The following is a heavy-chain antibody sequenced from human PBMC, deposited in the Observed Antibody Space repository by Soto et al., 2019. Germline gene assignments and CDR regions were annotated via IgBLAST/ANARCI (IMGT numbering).Heavy chain of an antibody. CDR3: ARVPAYCSSTSCPYYFYY. Sequence: ASVKVSCKASGYTFTSYAMHWVRQAPGQRLEWMGWINAGNGNTKYSQKFQGRVTITRDTSASTAYMELSSLRSEDTAVYYCARVPAYCSSTSCPYYFYYWGQGTLVTVS. J-gene: IGHJ4*02. CDR2: INAGNGNT. CDR1: GYTFTSYA. V-gene: IGHV1-3*01. D-gene: IGHD2-2*01.